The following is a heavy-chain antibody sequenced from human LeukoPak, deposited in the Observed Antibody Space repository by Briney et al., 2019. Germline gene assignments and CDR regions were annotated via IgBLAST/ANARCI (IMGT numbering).Heavy chain of an antibody. D-gene: IGHD3-22*01. CDR3: ARLPYDSSGYSHFDY. Sequence: GESLKISCKGSGYSFTSYWIGWVRQMPGKGLEWMGIIYPGDSDTRYSPSFQGQVTISADKSISTAYLQWSSLEASDTAMYYCARLPYDSSGYSHFDYWGQGTLVTVSS. V-gene: IGHV5-51*01. CDR1: GYSFTSYW. J-gene: IGHJ4*02. CDR2: IYPGDSDT.